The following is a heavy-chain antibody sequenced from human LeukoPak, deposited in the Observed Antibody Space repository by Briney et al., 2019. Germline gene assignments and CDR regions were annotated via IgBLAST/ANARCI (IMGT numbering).Heavy chain of an antibody. CDR1: GFTFSNYW. Sequence: PGGSLRLSCAASGFTFSNYWMHWVRQDPGKGLEWVSAMSSSDDGRYYAASVRGRFTISRDTSRSTLHLQMNSLRAEDAAVYYCAKAPVTSCRGAFCYPFDYWGQGTLVTVSS. CDR3: AKAPVTSCRGAFCYPFDY. J-gene: IGHJ4*02. V-gene: IGHV3-23*01. D-gene: IGHD2-15*01. CDR2: MSSSDDGR.